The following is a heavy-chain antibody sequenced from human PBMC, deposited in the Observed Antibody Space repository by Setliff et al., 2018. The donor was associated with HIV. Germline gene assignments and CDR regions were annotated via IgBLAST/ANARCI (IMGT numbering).Heavy chain of an antibody. CDR2: VIPLFDTT. D-gene: IGHD3-9*01. CDR3: ARGIGFEGSDKPRYYFDY. V-gene: IGHV1-69*06. CDR1: GGDFTTYI. J-gene: IGHJ4*02. Sequence: SVKVSCKSSGGDFTTYIIAWMRQVPGQGLEWMGLVIPLFDTTKYAQKFQGRITITADKSTSTAYMELSSLTSEDTAVYYCARGIGFEGSDKPRYYFDYWGQGSQVTVSS.